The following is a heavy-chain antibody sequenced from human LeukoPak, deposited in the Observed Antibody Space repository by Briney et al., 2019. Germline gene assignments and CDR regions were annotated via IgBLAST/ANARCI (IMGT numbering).Heavy chain of an antibody. CDR2: ISSSSSYI. V-gene: IGHV3-21*01. Sequence: GGSLRLSCAASGFTFSSYSMNWVRQAPRKGLEWVSSISSSSSYIYYADSVKGRFTISRDNAKNSLYLQMNSLRAEDTAVYYCARDDSWYFDLWGRGTLVTVSS. J-gene: IGHJ2*01. CDR3: ARDDSWYFDL. CDR1: GFTFSSYS.